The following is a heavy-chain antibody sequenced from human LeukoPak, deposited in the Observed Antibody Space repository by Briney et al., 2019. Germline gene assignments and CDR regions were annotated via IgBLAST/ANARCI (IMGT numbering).Heavy chain of an antibody. CDR1: GFNFRDYY. Sequence: GRSLRLSCAASGFNFRDYYMSWIRQAPGKGLEWLSYIDSRGDTKPYSDSVKGRFTISRDNSNNSLYLQMSRLRAEDTAVYYCVRVKNGGNRNIWFDPWGQGTLVAVSS. CDR3: VRVKNGGNRNIWFDP. CDR2: IDSRGDTK. D-gene: IGHD4-23*01. V-gene: IGHV3-11*01. J-gene: IGHJ5*02.